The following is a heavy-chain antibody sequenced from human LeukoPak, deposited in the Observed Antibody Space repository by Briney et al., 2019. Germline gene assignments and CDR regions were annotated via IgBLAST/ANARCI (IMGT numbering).Heavy chain of an antibody. CDR2: ISYDGSNK. J-gene: IGHJ4*02. D-gene: IGHD6-13*01. Sequence: GRSLRLSCAASGFTFSSYAMHWVRQAPGKGLEWVAVISYDGSNKYYADSVKGRFTISRDNSKNTLYLQMNSLRVEDTAVYYCAKGEAYSSRHFDYWGQGTLVTVSS. CDR3: AKGEAYSSRHFDY. CDR1: GFTFSSYA. V-gene: IGHV3-30*04.